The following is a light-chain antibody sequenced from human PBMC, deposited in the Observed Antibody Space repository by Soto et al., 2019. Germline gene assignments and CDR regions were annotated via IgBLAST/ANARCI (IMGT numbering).Light chain of an antibody. CDR2: DAS. J-gene: IGKJ5*01. V-gene: IGKV1-5*01. CDR1: QSITIW. CDR3: QQSSITPYT. Sequence: DIQMTQSPSTLSASVGDRVTITCRASQSITIWLAWYQQKPGKAPKLLIYDASSLEGGVPSRFSGSGSGTEFTLTISSLQPEDSATYYCQQSSITPYTFGQGTRLEIK.